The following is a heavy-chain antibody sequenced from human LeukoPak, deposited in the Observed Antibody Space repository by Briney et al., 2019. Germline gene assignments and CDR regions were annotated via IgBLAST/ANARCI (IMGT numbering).Heavy chain of an antibody. Sequence: WASVKVSCKASGGTFSSYAISWVRQAPGQGLEWMGGINTNSGNPTYAQGFTGRFVFSLDTSVSTAYLQISSLKSEDTAVYYCARDHRFGELFLSYWYGMDVWGQGTTVTVSS. J-gene: IGHJ6*02. CDR2: INTNSGNP. CDR1: GGTFSSYA. V-gene: IGHV7-4-1*02. CDR3: ARDHRFGELFLSYWYGMDV. D-gene: IGHD3-10*01.